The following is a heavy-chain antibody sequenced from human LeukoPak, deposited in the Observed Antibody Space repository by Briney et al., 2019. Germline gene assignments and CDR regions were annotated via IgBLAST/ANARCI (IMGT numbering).Heavy chain of an antibody. J-gene: IGHJ6*03. Sequence: WMGGIIPIFGTANYAQKFQGRVTITTDESTSTAYMELSSLRSEDTAVYYCARVNGDLTYYYYYMDVWSKGTTVTVSS. CDR2: IIPIFGTA. D-gene: IGHD4-17*01. CDR3: ARVNGDLTYYYYYMDV. V-gene: IGHV1-69*05.